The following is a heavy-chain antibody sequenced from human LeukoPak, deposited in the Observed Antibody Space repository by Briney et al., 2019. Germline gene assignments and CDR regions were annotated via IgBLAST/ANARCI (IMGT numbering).Heavy chain of an antibody. CDR2: INHSGST. J-gene: IGHJ4*02. V-gene: IGHV4-34*01. Sequence: KSSETLSLTCAVYGGSFSGYYWSWIRQPPGKGLEWIGEINHSGSTNYNPSLKSRVTISVDTSKNQFSLKLSSVTAADTAVYYCARAAYDFWSGPHHYWGQGTLVTVSS. D-gene: IGHD3-3*01. CDR3: ARAAYDFWSGPHHY. CDR1: GGSFSGYY.